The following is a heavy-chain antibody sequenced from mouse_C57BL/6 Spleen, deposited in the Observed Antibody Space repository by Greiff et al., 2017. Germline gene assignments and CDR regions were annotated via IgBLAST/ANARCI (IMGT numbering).Heavy chain of an antibody. V-gene: IGHV1-64*01. D-gene: IGHD2-4*01. CDR1: GYTFTSYW. CDR2: IHPNSGST. Sequence: QVQLKQPGAELVKPGASVKLSCKASGYTFTSYWMHWVKQRPGQGLEWIGMIHPNSGSTNYNEKFKSKATLTVDKSSSTAYMQLSSLTSEDAAVYYCARYDYDEGYWGQGTTLTVSS. CDR3: ARYDYDEGY. J-gene: IGHJ2*01.